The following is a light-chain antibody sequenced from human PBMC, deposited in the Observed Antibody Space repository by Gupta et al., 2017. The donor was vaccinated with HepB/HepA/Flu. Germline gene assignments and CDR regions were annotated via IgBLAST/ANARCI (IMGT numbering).Light chain of an antibody. CDR2: GAS. J-gene: IGKJ2*02. Sequence: EIVLTQSPGTLSLSPGERATLSCRASQSVSSSYLDWYQQKPGQAPRLLIYGASSRDSGIPDRFSGSGCGTEFTLIISRLEPEDFAVYYCQQEGSSPCTFGQGTKLEIK. V-gene: IGKV3-20*01. CDR3: QQEGSSPCT. CDR1: QSVSSSY.